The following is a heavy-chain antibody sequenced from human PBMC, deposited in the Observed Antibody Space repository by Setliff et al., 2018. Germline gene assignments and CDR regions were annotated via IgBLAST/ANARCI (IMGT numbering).Heavy chain of an antibody. CDR3: ARGGTFRYFDY. J-gene: IGHJ4*02. V-gene: IGHV4-59*01. CDR1: GGSFTPYY. D-gene: IGHD5-12*01. CDR2: VYYSGTA. Sequence: SETLSLTCTVSGGSFTPYYWSWIRQPPGKGLEWIGYVYYSGTAYYNPSLKSRVTVIVDTSKSQFSLRLSSVTAADTAVYYCARGGTFRYFDYWGQGTPVTVSS.